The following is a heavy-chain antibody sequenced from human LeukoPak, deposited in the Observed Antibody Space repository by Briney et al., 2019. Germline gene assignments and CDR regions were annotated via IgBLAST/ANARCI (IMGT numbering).Heavy chain of an antibody. CDR2: INAGNGNT. D-gene: IGHD1-7*01. Sequence: ASVKVSCKASGYTFTSYAMHWVRQAPGQRLEWMGWINAGNGNTKYSQKFQGRVTITRDTSASTAYMELSSLRSEDTAVYYCARDLTGTGTGDYCGQGTLVTVSS. V-gene: IGHV1-3*01. CDR3: ARDLTGTGTGDY. CDR1: GYTFTSYA. J-gene: IGHJ4*02.